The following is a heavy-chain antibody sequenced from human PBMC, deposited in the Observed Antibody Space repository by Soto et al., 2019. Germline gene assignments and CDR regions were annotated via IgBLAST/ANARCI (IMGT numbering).Heavy chain of an antibody. CDR2: ISTFNGKT. J-gene: IGHJ3*02. D-gene: IGHD1-26*01. Sequence: QVELMQSGGEVKRPGASVKVSCKSSRYTFTRHGISWGRQAPGQGLEWMGWISTFNGKTDYAQKFQGRIAMTAHTRTNTAYMELRNLGSDDTAVYYCARLLTEGATFREDAFDIWGQGTKVTVSS. CDR1: RYTFTRHG. CDR3: ARLLTEGATFREDAFDI. V-gene: IGHV1-18*01.